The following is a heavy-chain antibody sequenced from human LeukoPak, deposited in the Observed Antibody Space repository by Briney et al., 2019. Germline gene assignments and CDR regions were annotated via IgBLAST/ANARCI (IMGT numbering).Heavy chain of an antibody. CDR3: ARVAGRYAFNRREDY. J-gene: IGHJ4*02. CDR1: GVSFSGYY. V-gene: IGHV4-34*01. CDR2: INHSGST. Sequence: PSETLSLTCAVYGVSFSGYYWSWIRQPPGKGLEWIGEINHSGSTNYNPSLKSRVTISVDTSKNQFSLKLSSVTAADTAVYYCARVAGRYAFNRREDYWGQGTLVTVSS. D-gene: IGHD2-2*01.